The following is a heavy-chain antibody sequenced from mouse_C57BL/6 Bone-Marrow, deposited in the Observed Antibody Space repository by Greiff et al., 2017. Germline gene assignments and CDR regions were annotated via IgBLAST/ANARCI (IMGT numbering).Heavy chain of an antibody. V-gene: IGHV1-74*01. Sequence: QVQLQQPGAELVKPGASVKVSCKASGYTFTSYWMHWVKQRPGQGLEWIGRIHPSDSDTNYNQKFKGKATSTVDKSSSTAYMQLSSLTSEDSAVYYCAIPVYYGNYVDYAMDYWGQGTSVTVSS. CDR3: AIPVYYGNYVDYAMDY. CDR1: GYTFTSYW. J-gene: IGHJ4*01. CDR2: IHPSDSDT. D-gene: IGHD2-1*01.